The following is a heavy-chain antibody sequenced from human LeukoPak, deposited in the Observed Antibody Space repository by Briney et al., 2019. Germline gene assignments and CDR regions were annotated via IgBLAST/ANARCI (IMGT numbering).Heavy chain of an antibody. V-gene: IGHV4-59*01. CDR3: ARHRYYYDSSGYYYQP. Sequence: SETLSLTCTVSGGSISTYYWSWIRQPPGKGLEWIGYIYYSGSTNHNPSLKSRVTISVDTSKNQFSLRLSSVTAADTAVYYCARHRYYYDSSGYYYQPWGQGTLVTVSS. J-gene: IGHJ5*02. CDR1: GGSISTYY. D-gene: IGHD3-22*01. CDR2: IYYSGST.